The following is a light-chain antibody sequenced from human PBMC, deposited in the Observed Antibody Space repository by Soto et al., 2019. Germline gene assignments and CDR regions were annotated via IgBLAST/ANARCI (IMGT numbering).Light chain of an antibody. CDR3: QQYGGSPIT. V-gene: IGKV3-20*01. J-gene: IGKJ5*01. CDR1: QTFSTSY. Sequence: EIVLTQSPGTLSLSPGERATLSCRASQTFSTSYLARYQQKPGQAPRLLIYGSSSRATGIPDRFSGHGSGTDFTLTISRLEPEDFAVYYCQQYGGSPITFGQGTRREIK. CDR2: GSS.